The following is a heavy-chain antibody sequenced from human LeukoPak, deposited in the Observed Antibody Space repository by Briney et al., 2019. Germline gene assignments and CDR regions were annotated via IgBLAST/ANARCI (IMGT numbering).Heavy chain of an antibody. CDR1: GGSMSYYY. CDR3: ARVLDYYGSGTYSFDY. V-gene: IGHV4-38-2*02. Sequence: SETLSLTCTVSGGSMSYYYWSWIRQPPGKGLEWIGSVYHSGSTFDNPSLKSRVTISVDTSKNQFSLKVSSVTAADTAVYYCARVLDYYGSGTYSFDYWGQGNLVTVSS. D-gene: IGHD3-10*01. J-gene: IGHJ4*02. CDR2: VYHSGST.